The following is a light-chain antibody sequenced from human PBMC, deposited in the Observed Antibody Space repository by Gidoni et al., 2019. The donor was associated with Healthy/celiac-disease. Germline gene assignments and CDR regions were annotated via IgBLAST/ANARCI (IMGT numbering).Light chain of an antibody. CDR1: QSVRSY. J-gene: IGKJ4*01. Sequence: EIVLTQSPATLSLSPGERATLSCRASQSVRSYLAWYQQKPGQAPRLLIYDASNRATGIPARFSGSGSGTDFTLTIISLEPEDFAAYYCQQRSNWPLTFGGGTKVEIK. V-gene: IGKV3-11*01. CDR2: DAS. CDR3: QQRSNWPLT.